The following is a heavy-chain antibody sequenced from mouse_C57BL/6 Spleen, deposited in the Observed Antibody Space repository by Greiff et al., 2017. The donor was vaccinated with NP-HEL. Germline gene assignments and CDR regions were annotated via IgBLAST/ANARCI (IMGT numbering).Heavy chain of an antibody. CDR3: ANYYDYDGGGY. CDR2: IYPGDGDT. Sequence: QVQLQQSGPELVKPGASVKISCKASGYAFSSSWMNWVKQRPGKGLEWIGRIYPGDGDTNYNGKFKGKATLTADKSSSTAYMQLSSLTSEDSAVYFCANYYDYDGGGYWGQGTTLTVSS. V-gene: IGHV1-82*01. J-gene: IGHJ2*01. D-gene: IGHD2-4*01. CDR1: GYAFSSSW.